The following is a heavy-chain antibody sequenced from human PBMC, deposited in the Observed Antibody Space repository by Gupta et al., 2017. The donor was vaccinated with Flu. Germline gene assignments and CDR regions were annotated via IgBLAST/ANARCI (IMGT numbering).Heavy chain of an antibody. CDR1: GFKSSSDP. V-gene: IGHV3-23*01. CDR3: ATQTSITGTVDY. J-gene: IGHJ4*01. CDR2: ISVGGSTT. D-gene: IGHD1-7*01. Sequence: VQLLESGGDLVQPGGSLRLSCAASGFKSSSDPMTCARQAPGKGLEWVSAISVGGSTTYYADAVKGRFTISRDNSKNTLYLRMKSMRAEDTALYYSATQTSITGTVDYWGHGTLVTVYS.